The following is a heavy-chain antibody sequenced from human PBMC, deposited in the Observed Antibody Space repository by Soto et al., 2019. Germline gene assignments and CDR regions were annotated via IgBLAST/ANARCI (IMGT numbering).Heavy chain of an antibody. CDR2: INTGNGHT. V-gene: IGHV1-3*04. D-gene: IGHD6-13*01. CDR1: GYTFTTNP. CDR3: GRHTSSWSFEY. Sequence: QVQRVQSGAEVKEPGASVNVSCKASGYTFTTNPMHWVRQAPGQRLEWMGWINTGNGHTKYSQNFQGRVTITRDTSASTVYMELSSLRSEDTAVYYCGRHTSSWSFEYWGQGTLVTVSS. J-gene: IGHJ4*02.